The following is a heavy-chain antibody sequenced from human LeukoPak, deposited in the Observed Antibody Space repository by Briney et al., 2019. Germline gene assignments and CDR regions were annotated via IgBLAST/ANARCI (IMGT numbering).Heavy chain of an antibody. CDR3: ARVRSKWELLIGY. CDR2: ISGSGGST. V-gene: IGHV3-23*01. CDR1: GFTFSSYG. J-gene: IGHJ4*02. D-gene: IGHD1-26*01. Sequence: GGSLRLSCAASGFTFSSYGMSWVRQAPGKGLEWVSAISGSGGSTYYADSVRGRFTISRDNSKNTLYLQMNSLRAEDTAVYYCARVRSKWELLIGYWGQGTLVTVSS.